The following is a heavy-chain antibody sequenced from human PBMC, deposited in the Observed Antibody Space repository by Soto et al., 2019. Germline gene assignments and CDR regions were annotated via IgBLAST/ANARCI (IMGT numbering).Heavy chain of an antibody. CDR3: VRTRLVVVAAAREDY. J-gene: IGHJ4*02. V-gene: IGHV3-74*01. CDR1: GFTFSSYW. Sequence: EVQLVESGGGLVQPGGSLRLSCAASGFTFSSYWMHWVRQAPGKGLVWVSRINSDGSSTSYADSVKGRFTISRDNATNTQYLQMNTLIAEDAAVDYCVRTRLVVVAAAREDYWGQGTLGSVSS. CDR2: INSDGSST. D-gene: IGHD2-15*01.